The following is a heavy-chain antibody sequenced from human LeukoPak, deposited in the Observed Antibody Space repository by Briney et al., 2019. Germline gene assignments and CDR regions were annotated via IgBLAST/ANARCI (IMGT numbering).Heavy chain of an antibody. CDR1: GLTFSSYD. Sequence: GGSLRLSCAASGLTFSSYDMHWVRQATGKGLEWVSAIGTAGDTYYPGSVKGRFTISRENAKNSLYLQMNSLRAGDTAVYYCARRASVAGTYEAFDIWGQGTMVTVSS. D-gene: IGHD6-19*01. V-gene: IGHV3-13*01. CDR3: ARRASVAGTYEAFDI. CDR2: IGTAGDT. J-gene: IGHJ3*02.